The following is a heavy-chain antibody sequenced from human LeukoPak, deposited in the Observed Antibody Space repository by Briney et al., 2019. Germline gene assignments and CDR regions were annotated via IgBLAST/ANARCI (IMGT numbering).Heavy chain of an antibody. CDR2: ISSSTTYI. CDR1: GFTLSSYN. Sequence: GGSLRLSCAASGFTLSSYNMKWVRQAPGKGLEWVSSISSSTTYIFYADSVKGRFTISRDNAKNSLYLQMNSLRAEDTAVYYCARDLTTVIAHVLYFDSWGQGTLVTVSS. V-gene: IGHV3-21*01. CDR3: ARDLTTVIAHVLYFDS. J-gene: IGHJ4*02. D-gene: IGHD4-11*01.